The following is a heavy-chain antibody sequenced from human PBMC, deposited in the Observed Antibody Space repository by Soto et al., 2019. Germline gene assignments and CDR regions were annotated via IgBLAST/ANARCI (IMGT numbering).Heavy chain of an antibody. J-gene: IGHJ4*02. CDR2: ISAYNGNT. V-gene: IGHV1-18*01. D-gene: IGHD3-9*01. Sequence: SVKVSCKASGYTFTSYGISWVRQAPGQGLEWMGWISAYNGNTNYAQKLQGRVTMTTDTSTSTAYMELRSLRSDDTAVYYCARDHYDILTGYYENGYWGQGTLVTVSS. CDR3: ARDHYDILTGYYENGY. CDR1: GYTFTSYG.